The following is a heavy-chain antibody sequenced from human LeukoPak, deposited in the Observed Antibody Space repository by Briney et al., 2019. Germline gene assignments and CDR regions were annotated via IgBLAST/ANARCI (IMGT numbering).Heavy chain of an antibody. CDR1: GFTFSDSA. V-gene: IGHV3-30*04. CDR3: ANQDSTEYSYYFDF. CDR2: ISYDGSNK. Sequence: GGSLRLSCAASGFTFSDSALHWVRQAPGKGLEWVAMISYDGSNKYYADSVKGRLTISRDNSKNTLYLQMNSLRAEDTAVYYCANQDSTEYSYYFDFWGQGTLVTVSS. J-gene: IGHJ4*02. D-gene: IGHD2/OR15-2a*01.